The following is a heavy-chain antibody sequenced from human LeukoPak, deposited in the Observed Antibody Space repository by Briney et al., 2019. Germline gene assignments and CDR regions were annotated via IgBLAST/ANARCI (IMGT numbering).Heavy chain of an antibody. J-gene: IGHJ4*02. Sequence: SETLSLTCTVSGGSISSYYWSWIRQPPGKGLEWIGYIYTSGSTNYNPSLKSRVTISVDTSKNQFSLKLSSVTAADTAVYYCARSSIAALLDYWGQGTLVTVSS. V-gene: IGHV4-4*09. CDR2: IYTSGST. CDR3: ARSSIAALLDY. CDR1: GGSISSYY. D-gene: IGHD6-6*01.